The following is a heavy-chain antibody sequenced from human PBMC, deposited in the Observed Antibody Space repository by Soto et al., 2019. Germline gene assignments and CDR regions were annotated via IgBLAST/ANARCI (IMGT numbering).Heavy chain of an antibody. CDR1: GITFTNYA. J-gene: IGHJ4*02. CDR3: AKHRGFVAGPFDS. Sequence: EVQLLESGGGLAQPGGSLRLSCAVSGITFTNYAMGWVRQAPGKGLEWVSGISGNVGSTTHYAHSVKGRFTISRDNSKNILFLQMNSLRAEDTAVYYCAKHRGFVAGPFDSWGQGTLVIVSS. V-gene: IGHV3-23*01. CDR2: ISGNVGSTT. D-gene: IGHD6-19*01.